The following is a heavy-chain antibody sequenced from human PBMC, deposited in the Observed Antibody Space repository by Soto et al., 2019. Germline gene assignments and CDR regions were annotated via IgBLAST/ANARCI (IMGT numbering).Heavy chain of an antibody. J-gene: IGHJ4*02. CDR2: ISYDGSNK. CDR3: AKDPLRAANSGAYYFDY. D-gene: IGHD7-27*01. CDR1: GFTFNSYG. Sequence: PGGSLRLSCAASGFTFNSYGIHWVRQAPGKGLEWVAVISYDGSNKYYADSVKGRLTISRDNSKKTLYLHMNSLRAEDTALYYCAKDPLRAANSGAYYFDYWGQGTLVTVSS. V-gene: IGHV3-30*18.